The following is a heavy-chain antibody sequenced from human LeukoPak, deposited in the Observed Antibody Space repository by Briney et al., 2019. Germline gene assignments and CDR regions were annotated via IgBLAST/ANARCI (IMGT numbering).Heavy chain of an antibody. CDR3: ARAMVTTGYYFDY. D-gene: IGHD4-17*01. J-gene: IGHJ4*02. CDR2: IIPVLGIA. Sequence: SVKVSCKASGGTFISYAISWVRQAPGQGLEWMGRIIPVLGIANYAQKFQGRVTITADKSTSTDYMELSSLRSEDTAVYYCARAMVTTGYYFDYWGQGTLVTVSS. CDR1: GGTFISYA. V-gene: IGHV1-69*04.